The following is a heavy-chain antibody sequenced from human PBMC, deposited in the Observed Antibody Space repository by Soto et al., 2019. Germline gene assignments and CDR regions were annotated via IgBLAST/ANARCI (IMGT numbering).Heavy chain of an antibody. D-gene: IGHD2-15*01. Sequence: QITLKESGPTLVKPTQTLTLTCTFSGFSVSTSGVGVAWIRQPPGKALEWLALIYWDGDERYSPFLQSRVTSTKDIPNDQVLPTITTMDPVDTANYAGEHKGGRGAGMDAWGQGTTVTVSS. CDR1: GFSVSTSGVG. J-gene: IGHJ6*02. CDR2: IYWDGDE. CDR3: EHKGGRGAGMDA. V-gene: IGHV2-5*02.